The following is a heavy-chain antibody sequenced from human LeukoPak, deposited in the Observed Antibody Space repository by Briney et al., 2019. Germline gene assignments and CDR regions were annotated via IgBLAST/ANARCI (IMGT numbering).Heavy chain of an antibody. CDR3: ARDLYRGNSGD. V-gene: IGHV3-30-3*01. CDR2: ISYDGSNK. CDR1: GFTFSSYA. Sequence: PGGSLRLSCAASGFTFSSYAMHWVRQAPGKGLEWVAVISYDGSNKYYADSVKGRFTISRDNSKNTLYLQMNSLRAEDTAAYYCARDLYRGNSGDWGQGTLVTVSS. D-gene: IGHD4-23*01. J-gene: IGHJ4*02.